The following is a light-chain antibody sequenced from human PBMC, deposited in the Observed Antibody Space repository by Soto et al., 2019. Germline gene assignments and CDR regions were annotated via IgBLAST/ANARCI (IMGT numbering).Light chain of an antibody. J-gene: IGKJ1*01. CDR1: QSVSSN. CDR2: GAS. V-gene: IGKV3-15*01. Sequence: EIVLTQCPGTLSFSQGERSTLSCGASQSVSSNLAWYQQKLGQAPRLLIYGASTRATGIPARFSGSGSGTEFTLTISSLQSEDFAVYYCQQYNNWPQTFGQGTKVDI. CDR3: QQYNNWPQT.